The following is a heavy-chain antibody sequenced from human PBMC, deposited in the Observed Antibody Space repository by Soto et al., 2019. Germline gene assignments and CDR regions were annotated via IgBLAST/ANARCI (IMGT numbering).Heavy chain of an antibody. CDR1: GGSISSSNW. J-gene: IGHJ4*02. V-gene: IGHV4-4*02. D-gene: IGHD3-22*01. CDR3: AREGFRYYYDSSGYYDN. CDR2: IYHSGST. Sequence: SETLSLTCAVSGGSISSSNWWSWVRQPPGKGLEWIGEIYHSGSTNYNPSLKSRVTISVDKSKNQFSLKLSSVTAADTAVYYCAREGFRYYYDSSGYYDNWGQGTPVTVSS.